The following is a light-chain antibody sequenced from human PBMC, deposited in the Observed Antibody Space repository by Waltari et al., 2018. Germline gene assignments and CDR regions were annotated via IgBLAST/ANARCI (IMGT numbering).Light chain of an antibody. CDR3: MQALETWT. Sequence: DIVMTQSPLSLPVTPGEPAFISCRSSESLVHSNGYSYLDWYLQKPGQSPQLLIYLSFNRASGVPDRFIGSGSGTDFTLKISRVEAEDVGIYYCMQALETWTFGQGTKVEI. CDR1: ESLVHSNGYSY. CDR2: LSF. V-gene: IGKV2-28*01. J-gene: IGKJ1*01.